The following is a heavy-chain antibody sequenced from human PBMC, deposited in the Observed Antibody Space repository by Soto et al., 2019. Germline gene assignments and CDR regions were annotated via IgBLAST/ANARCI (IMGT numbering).Heavy chain of an antibody. Sequence: PGVSLRLSCAASGFTFSSYSMNWVRQAPGKGLEWVSSSSSSSTYIYYADSVKGRFTISRDNAKNSLYLQMNSLRAEDTAVYFCARVYYSNLPYYFYYMDVWGQGTTVTVSS. CDR1: GFTFSSYS. CDR2: SSSSSTYI. J-gene: IGHJ6*02. CDR3: ARVYYSNLPYYFYYMDV. D-gene: IGHD4-4*01. V-gene: IGHV3-21*01.